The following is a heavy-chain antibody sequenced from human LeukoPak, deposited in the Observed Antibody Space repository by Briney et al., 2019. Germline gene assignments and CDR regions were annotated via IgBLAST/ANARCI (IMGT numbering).Heavy chain of an antibody. CDR3: SRESGAFSPFGY. D-gene: IGHD1-26*01. Sequence: GSLRLSCAASGFTFSSYAMSWVRQPPGQGLEWIGEISLSGVTNYNPSLKSRVTMLLDRSKNHLSLTLTSVTAADTAVYYCSRESGAFSPFGYWGQGTLVTVSS. J-gene: IGHJ4*02. CDR2: ISLSGVT. V-gene: IGHV4-4*02. CDR1: GFTFSSYAM.